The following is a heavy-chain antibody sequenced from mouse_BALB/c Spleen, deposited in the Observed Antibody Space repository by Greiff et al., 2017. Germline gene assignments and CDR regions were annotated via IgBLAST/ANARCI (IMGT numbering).Heavy chain of an antibody. D-gene: IGHD2-4*01. CDR2: ISYSGST. J-gene: IGHJ1*01. CDR3: ARGGLRRYFDV. Sequence: EVKLMESGPGLVKPSQSLSLTCTVTGYSITSDYAWNWIRQFPGNKLEWMGYISYSGSTSYNPSLKSRISITRDTSKNQFFLQLNSVTTEDTATYYCARGGLRRYFDVWGAGTTVTVSS. V-gene: IGHV3-2*02. CDR1: GYSITSDYA.